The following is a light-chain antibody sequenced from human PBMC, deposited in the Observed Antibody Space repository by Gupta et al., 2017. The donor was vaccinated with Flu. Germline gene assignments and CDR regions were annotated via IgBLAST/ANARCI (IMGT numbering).Light chain of an antibody. CDR1: QSVTSN. CDR2: GAS. CDR3: QQYNNWPLT. V-gene: IGKV3-15*01. J-gene: IGKJ4*01. Sequence: GESATLSCRASQSVTSNLAWYQQKPGQGPRLLIYGASTRATTIPARFRGSGSETEFTLTISSLQSEDFAVYFCQQYNNWPLTFGGGTKVEIK.